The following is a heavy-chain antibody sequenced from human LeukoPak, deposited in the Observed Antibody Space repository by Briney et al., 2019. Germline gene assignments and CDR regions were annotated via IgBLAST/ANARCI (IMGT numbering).Heavy chain of an antibody. J-gene: IGHJ2*01. CDR1: GGSITNYY. CDR3: ARPGRQDAYNGHYWYFDL. CDR2: VSYSGRT. Sequence: SETLSLTCTVSGGSITNYYWNWIRQPPGKDLEWIGCVSYSGRTHYSTALKSRVTIAVDTAKNQFSLNLRSVPVADTAVYYCARPGRQDAYNGHYWYFDLWGRGTLVTVSS. V-gene: IGHV4-59*01. D-gene: IGHD5-24*01.